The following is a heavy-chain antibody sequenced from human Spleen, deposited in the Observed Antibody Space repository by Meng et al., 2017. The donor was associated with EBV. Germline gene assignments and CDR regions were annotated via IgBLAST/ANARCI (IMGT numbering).Heavy chain of an antibody. V-gene: IGHV3-15*01. CDR3: TTDRQMSE. J-gene: IGHJ4*02. D-gene: IGHD5-24*01. CDR1: GFTFSNVW. Sequence: VQLVEAGGGLVKPGGPLRLCCAASGFTFSNVWINGVRQATGKELEWVGRIKSNPDGGTTDYAAPVKGRFTISRDDSKNTLYLEMNSLKTEDTAVYYCTTDRQMSEWGQGTLVTVSS. CDR2: IKSNPDGGTT.